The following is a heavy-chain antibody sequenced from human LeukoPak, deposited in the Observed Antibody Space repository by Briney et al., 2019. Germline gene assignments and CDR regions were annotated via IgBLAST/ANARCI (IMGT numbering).Heavy chain of an antibody. CDR1: GGSISSYY. J-gene: IGHJ4*02. CDR2: IYTSGST. CDR3: ARITYGDFEGVFDY. D-gene: IGHD4-17*01. V-gene: IGHV4-4*07. Sequence: SETLSLTXTVSGGSISSYYWSWIRQPAGKGLEWIGRIYTSGSTNYNPSLKSRVTMSVDTSKNQFSLKLSSVTAADTAVYYCARITYGDFEGVFDYWGQGTLVTVSS.